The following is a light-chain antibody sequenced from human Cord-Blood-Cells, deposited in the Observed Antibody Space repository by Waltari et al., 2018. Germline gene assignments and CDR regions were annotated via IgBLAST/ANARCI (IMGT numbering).Light chain of an antibody. V-gene: IGKV4-1*01. CDR3: QKYYSTPDT. CDR1: QSVLYSSNNKNY. Sequence: DIVMTQSPDSLAVSLGERATINCKSSQSVLYSSNNKNYLAWYQQKPGQPPKMLIYWASTRESTVPHRFSGTGSEREYTYTISSQQDEDVAVYDSQKYYSTPDTFGQDTKLALK. CDR2: WAS. J-gene: IGKJ2*01.